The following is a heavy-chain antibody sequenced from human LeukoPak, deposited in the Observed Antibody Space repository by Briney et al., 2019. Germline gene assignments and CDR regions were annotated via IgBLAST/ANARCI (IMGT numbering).Heavy chain of an antibody. J-gene: IGHJ3*02. CDR1: GFTFSSYS. Sequence: VGSLRLSCAASGFTFSSYSMNWVRQAPGKGLEWVSSISSSSSYIYYADSVKGRFTISRDNAKNSLYLQMNSLGAEDTAVYYCARGLGPDAFDIRGQGTMVTVSS. CDR2: ISSSSSYI. V-gene: IGHV3-21*01. CDR3: ARGLGPDAFDI.